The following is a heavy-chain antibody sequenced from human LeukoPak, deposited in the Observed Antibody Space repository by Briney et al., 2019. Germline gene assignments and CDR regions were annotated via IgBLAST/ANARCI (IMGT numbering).Heavy chain of an antibody. D-gene: IGHD3-22*01. CDR1: GFSFSNYG. CDR3: AKDGPVDYYDSSGYPFDY. V-gene: IGHV3-23*01. Sequence: GGSLRLSCAGSGFSFSNYGMSWVRQAPGKGLEWVSALSGSADRTYYADSVKGRFTISRDNSKNTLFLHINSLRADDTALYYCAKDGPVDYYDSSGYPFDYWGQGALVTVSS. J-gene: IGHJ4*02. CDR2: LSGSADRT.